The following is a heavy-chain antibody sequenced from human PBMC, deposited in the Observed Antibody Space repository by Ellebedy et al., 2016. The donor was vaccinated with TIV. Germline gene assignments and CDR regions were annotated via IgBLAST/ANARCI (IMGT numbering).Heavy chain of an antibody. D-gene: IGHD2/OR15-2a*01. CDR1: GFSFGDYG. V-gene: IGHV3-23*01. J-gene: IGHJ6*02. Sequence: GESLKISCVASGFSFGDYGMAWVRQAPGKGLEWVAFISQSGTATSQAGPGKCRFSFSRDNLKNSLYRQMNGLRAGDTALYYCAKGDHFHGLDVWGQGTTVIVSS. CDR3: AKGDHFHGLDV. CDR2: ISQSGTAT.